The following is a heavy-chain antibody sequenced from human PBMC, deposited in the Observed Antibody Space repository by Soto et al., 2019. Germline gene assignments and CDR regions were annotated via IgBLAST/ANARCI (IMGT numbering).Heavy chain of an antibody. Sequence: QVQLVESGGGLVKPGGFLRLCCAASALKFSDDYMSWVRQAPGKGLEWVSYISGSGDVIYYADSVKGRFTISRDNDKKSVHLHMDTLRAEDTALYYCARAPDCGEGSCYRHFDLWGQGNRVAVSS. CDR2: ISGSGDVI. CDR3: ARAPDCGEGSCYRHFDL. J-gene: IGHJ4*02. CDR1: ALKFSDDY. D-gene: IGHD2-15*01. V-gene: IGHV3-11*01.